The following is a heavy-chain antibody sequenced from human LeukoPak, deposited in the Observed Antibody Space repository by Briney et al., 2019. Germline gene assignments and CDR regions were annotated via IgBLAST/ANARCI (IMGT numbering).Heavy chain of an antibody. CDR1: GFTVSSNY. CDR3: ARAPKDYDILTGYYNGWFDP. J-gene: IGHJ5*02. Sequence: GGSLRLSCAASGFTVSSNYMSWVRQAPGKGLEWVSVIYSGGSTYYADSVKGRFTISRDNSKNTLYLQMNSLRAEDTAVYYCARAPKDYDILTGYYNGWFDPWGQGTLVTVPS. CDR2: IYSGGST. V-gene: IGHV3-53*01. D-gene: IGHD3-9*01.